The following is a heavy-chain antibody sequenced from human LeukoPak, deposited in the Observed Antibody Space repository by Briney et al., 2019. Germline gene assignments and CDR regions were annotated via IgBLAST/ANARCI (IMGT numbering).Heavy chain of an antibody. Sequence: SETLSLTCAVSGGSISSGDYYWSWIRQPPGTGLEWIGYIYYSGSTYYNPSLKSRVTISVDTSKNQFSLKLSSVTAADTAVYYCARRASYYYDSSGYHFDYWGQGTLVTVSS. D-gene: IGHD3-22*01. V-gene: IGHV4-30-4*01. CDR3: ARRASYYYDSSGYHFDY. CDR1: GGSISSGDYY. J-gene: IGHJ4*02. CDR2: IYYSGST.